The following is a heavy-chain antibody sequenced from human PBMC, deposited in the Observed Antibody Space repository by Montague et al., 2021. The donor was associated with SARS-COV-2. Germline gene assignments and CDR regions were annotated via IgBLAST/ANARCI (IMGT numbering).Heavy chain of an antibody. CDR2: INQSGRT. Sequence: TLSLTCAVSGGSFSGYYWNWIRQPPEKGLEWIGEINQSGRTNNNPSLKSRVIISVDTSKNQFSLKLSSVTAADTAVYYCARRGSSVWGVTVSAELDYWGQGILVIVSS. J-gene: IGHJ4*02. CDR1: GGSFSGYY. CDR3: ARRGSSVWGVTVSAELDY. V-gene: IGHV4-34*01. D-gene: IGHD3-10*01.